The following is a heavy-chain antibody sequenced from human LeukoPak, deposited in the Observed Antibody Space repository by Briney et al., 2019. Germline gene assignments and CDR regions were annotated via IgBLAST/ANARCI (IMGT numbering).Heavy chain of an antibody. J-gene: IGHJ4*02. CDR2: ISGSGGST. CDR3: ATSGYSYGPFDY. Sequence: GGSLRLSCAASGFTFSSYAMSWVRQAPGKGLEWVSAISGSGGSTYYADSVKGRFTISRDNSKNTLYLQMNSLRAEDTAVHYCATSGYSYGPFDYWGQGTLVTVSS. V-gene: IGHV3-23*01. D-gene: IGHD5-18*01. CDR1: GFTFSSYA.